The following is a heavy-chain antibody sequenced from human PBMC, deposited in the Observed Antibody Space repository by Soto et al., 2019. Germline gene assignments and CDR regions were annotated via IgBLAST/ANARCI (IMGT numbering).Heavy chain of an antibody. D-gene: IGHD1-7*01. CDR3: ASRDPGTSVDY. V-gene: IGHV4-4*02. J-gene: IGHJ4*02. CDR1: GGSFTSNNW. CDR2: IYRTGST. Sequence: SETLSLTCAVSGGSFTSNNWWTWVRQPPGQGLEWIGEIYRTGSTNYNPSLKSRVTISLDKSENQFSLKVTSLTVADTAVYYCASRDPGTSVDYWGQGTLVTVSS.